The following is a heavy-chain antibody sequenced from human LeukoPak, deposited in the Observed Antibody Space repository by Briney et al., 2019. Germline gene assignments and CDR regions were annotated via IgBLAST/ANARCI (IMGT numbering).Heavy chain of an antibody. J-gene: IGHJ4*02. Sequence: PSETLSLTCTVSGGSISSGSYYWSWIRQPAGKGLEWIGRIYTSGSTNYNPSLKSRVTISVDTSKNQFSLKLSSVTAADTAVYYCAREVDSSYSFSPIDYWGQGTLVTVSS. CDR2: IYTSGST. V-gene: IGHV4-61*02. D-gene: IGHD2-15*01. CDR1: GGSISSGSYY. CDR3: AREVDSSYSFSPIDY.